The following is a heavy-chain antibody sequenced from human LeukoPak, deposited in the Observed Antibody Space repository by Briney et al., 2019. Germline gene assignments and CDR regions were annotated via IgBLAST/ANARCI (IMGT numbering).Heavy chain of an antibody. J-gene: IGHJ4*02. V-gene: IGHV3-15*01. CDR2: IKSKTDGGTT. CDR3: TTSDPRRDFDY. CDR1: GFTFSNAW. D-gene: IGHD2-21*02. Sequence: PGGSLRLSCAASGFTFSNAWMSWVRQAPGKGLEWVGRIKSKTDGGTTDYAAPVKGRFTISRDDSKNTLYLQMNSLKTKDTAVYYCTTSDPRRDFDYWGQGTLVTVSS.